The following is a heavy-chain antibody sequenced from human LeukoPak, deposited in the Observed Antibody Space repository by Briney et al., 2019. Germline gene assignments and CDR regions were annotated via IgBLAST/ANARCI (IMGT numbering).Heavy chain of an antibody. CDR3: ARLRGVGTSSGGGWGMEV. V-gene: IGHV5-51*01. CDR2: IYPADSDT. J-gene: IGHJ6*04. CDR1: GYSFSLYW. Sequence: GESLKISCKDSGYSFSLYWIGWVRQVPGKGLEWMGIIYPADSDTRYNPSFEGQVTISADESINTAYLQWRSLKASDTATYYCARLRGVGTSSGGGWGMEVWGKGTTVIVSS. D-gene: IGHD2-15*01.